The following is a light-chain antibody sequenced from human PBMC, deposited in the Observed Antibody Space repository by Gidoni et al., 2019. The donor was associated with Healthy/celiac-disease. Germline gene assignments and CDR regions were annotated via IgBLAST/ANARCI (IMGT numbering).Light chain of an antibody. CDR3: SSYTSRAEV. J-gene: IGLJ1*01. Sequence: QSALPQPASVSGSPGQSITISCTGTSSDVGGYNYVSWYQQHPGKAPKLMIYDVSNRPSGVSNRFSGSKSVNTASLTISGLQAEDEADYYCSSYTSRAEVFGTGTKVTVL. V-gene: IGLV2-14*01. CDR1: SSDVGGYNY. CDR2: DVS.